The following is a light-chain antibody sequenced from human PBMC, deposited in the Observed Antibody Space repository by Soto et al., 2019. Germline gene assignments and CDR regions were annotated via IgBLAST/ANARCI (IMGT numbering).Light chain of an antibody. V-gene: IGLV1-47*01. CDR3: ATWDDSLTGPV. Sequence: QSVLTQPPSASGTPGQRVTISCSGSSSNIEGNDVYWYQQLPGAAPTLLIYRNNQRPSGVPDRFSAFKSGASVYLTIRGLRTEDEAEYYCATWDDSLTGPVFGGGTQPTVL. CDR1: SSNIEGND. J-gene: IGLJ7*01. CDR2: RNN.